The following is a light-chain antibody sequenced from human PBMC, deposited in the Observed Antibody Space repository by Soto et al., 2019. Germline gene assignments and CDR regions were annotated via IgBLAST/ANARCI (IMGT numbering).Light chain of an antibody. J-gene: IGKJ2*01. Sequence: EIVLTQSPGTLSLSPGERATLSCRASQSVTSSYLAWYQQKPGQAPRLLIYGASSRATGIPDRVSGGGSGTDFTLTISRLEPEEFAVYYCQQYGSSPYTFGQGTKLEIK. CDR3: QQYGSSPYT. CDR1: QSVTSSY. V-gene: IGKV3-20*01. CDR2: GAS.